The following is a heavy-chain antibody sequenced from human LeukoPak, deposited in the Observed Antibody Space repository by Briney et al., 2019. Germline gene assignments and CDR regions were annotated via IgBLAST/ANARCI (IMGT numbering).Heavy chain of an antibody. V-gene: IGHV3-21*01. CDR2: ISSSGTYV. Sequence: GGSLRLSCAASGFTFSSYSMNWARQAPGKGLEWVSSISSSGTYVYYADSVKGRFTTSRDNAKNTLYLQMNSLRADDAAVYYCARASSKQLAGYLPDGFDIWGQGTMVTVSS. CDR3: ARASSKQLAGYLPDGFDI. D-gene: IGHD3-9*01. CDR1: GFTFSSYS. J-gene: IGHJ3*02.